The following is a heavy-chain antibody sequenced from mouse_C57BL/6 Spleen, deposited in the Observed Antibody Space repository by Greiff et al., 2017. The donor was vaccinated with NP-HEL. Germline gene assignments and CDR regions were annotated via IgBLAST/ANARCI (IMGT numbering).Heavy chain of an antibody. CDR3: ARGGGDWYFDV. J-gene: IGHJ1*03. D-gene: IGHD1-1*02. CDR2: ISDGGSYT. V-gene: IGHV5-4*01. Sequence: EVQGVESGGGLVKPGGSLKLSCAASGFTFSSYAMSWVRQTPEKRLEWVATISDGGSYTYYPDNVKGRFTISRDNAKNNLYLQMSHLKSEDTAMYDCARGGGDWYFDVWGTGTTVTVSS. CDR1: GFTFSSYA.